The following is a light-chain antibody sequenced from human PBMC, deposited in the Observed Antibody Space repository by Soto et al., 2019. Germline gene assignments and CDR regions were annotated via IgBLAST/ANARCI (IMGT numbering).Light chain of an antibody. CDR1: QSVSSSY. V-gene: IGKV3-20*01. Sequence: EIVLTQSPGTLSLSPGERATLSCRASQSVSSSYLAWYQQKPGQAPRLLIYGASSRATGMPDRFSGSGSGTDFTLIISRLEPEDCAVYYCQQYGSSPMYTFGQGTKLEIK. CDR2: GAS. J-gene: IGKJ2*01. CDR3: QQYGSSPMYT.